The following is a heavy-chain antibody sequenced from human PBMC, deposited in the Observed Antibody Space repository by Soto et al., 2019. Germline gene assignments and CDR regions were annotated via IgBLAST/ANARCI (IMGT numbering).Heavy chain of an antibody. D-gene: IGHD5-12*01. CDR1: GFIFSSYG. J-gene: IGHJ6*02. CDR2: ISYDGINK. CDR3: TKEQSGYDRSAVDV. V-gene: IGHV3-30*18. Sequence: QVQLVESGGGVVQPGRSLRLSCAASGFIFSSYGMHWVRQAPGKGLEWVAVISYDGINKNQADSVKGRFTISRDNSKNSPQLQMNRRGAEDTVVYYSTKEQSGYDRSAVDVWGQGPAVTVSS.